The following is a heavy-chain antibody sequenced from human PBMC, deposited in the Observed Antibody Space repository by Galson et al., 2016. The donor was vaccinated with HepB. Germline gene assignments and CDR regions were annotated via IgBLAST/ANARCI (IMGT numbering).Heavy chain of an antibody. V-gene: IGHV3-7*03. D-gene: IGHD3-22*01. CDR2: IKQDGSEK. CDR1: GFTFSNYW. J-gene: IGHJ5*02. CDR3: AREGEFGGYYRLSS. Sequence: SLRLSCAASGFTFSNYWMSWVRQAPGKGLEWVANIKQDGSEKNYVDSVKGRFTISRDNAKNSLYLQMYSLRAEDTALYYCAREGEFGGYYRLSSWGQGTLVTVAS.